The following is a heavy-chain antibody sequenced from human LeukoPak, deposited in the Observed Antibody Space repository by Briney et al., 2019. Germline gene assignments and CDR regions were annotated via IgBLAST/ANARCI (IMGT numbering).Heavy chain of an antibody. J-gene: IGHJ4*02. D-gene: IGHD5-18*01. Sequence: SETLSLTXSVSGVSITSNYWSWIRQPPGKGLEWLGYTHHSGATSYNPSLKSRSTMSLDTSNNQFSLKLSSVTAADTAVYYCARSSGHSYGDFDYWGQGNLVTVSS. CDR2: THHSGAT. CDR1: GVSITSNY. V-gene: IGHV4-59*01. CDR3: ARSSGHSYGDFDY.